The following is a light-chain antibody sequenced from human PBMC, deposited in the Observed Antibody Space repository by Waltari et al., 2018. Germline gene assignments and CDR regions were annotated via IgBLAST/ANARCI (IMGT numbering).Light chain of an antibody. Sequence: DIVMPQSPDSMAVSLGEKATINCKSSQSVLYTSNNKNYLSWYQQKPGQPPKLLIYWASTRDSGVPDRFSGSGSGTDFTLTISSLQADDVAVYYCQQYSSAPWTFGQGTKVEIK. CDR3: QQYSSAPWT. CDR2: WAS. V-gene: IGKV4-1*01. J-gene: IGKJ1*01. CDR1: QSVLYTSNNKNY.